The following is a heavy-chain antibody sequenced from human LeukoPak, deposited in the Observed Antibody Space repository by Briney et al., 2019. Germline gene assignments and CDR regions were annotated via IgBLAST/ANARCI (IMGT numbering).Heavy chain of an antibody. J-gene: IGHJ6*03. CDR2: IHKNAIT. Sequence: GGSLRLSCAASGFTVSSNYMTWVRQAPGKGLEWVSVIHKNAITYYADTVKGRFTISRDNSKNMLYLQMNSLRAEDTAVYYCAGAWFGELLGFYYYMDVWGKGTTVTISS. CDR3: AGAWFGELLGFYYYMDV. CDR1: GFTVSSNY. D-gene: IGHD3-10*01. V-gene: IGHV3-53*01.